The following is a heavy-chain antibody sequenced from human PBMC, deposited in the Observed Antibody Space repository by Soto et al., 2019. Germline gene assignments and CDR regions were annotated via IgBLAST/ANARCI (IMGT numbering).Heavy chain of an antibody. Sequence: PSETLSLTCTVSGGSISSYYWSWIRQPPRKGLEWIGYIYYSGSTNYNPSLKSRVSISVDTSKNQFSLRLSSVTAADTAVYYCARPLRLGEFDAFDVWGQGTMVTVSS. CDR1: GGSISSYY. D-gene: IGHD3-16*01. CDR3: ARPLRLGEFDAFDV. CDR2: IYYSGST. V-gene: IGHV4-59*01. J-gene: IGHJ3*01.